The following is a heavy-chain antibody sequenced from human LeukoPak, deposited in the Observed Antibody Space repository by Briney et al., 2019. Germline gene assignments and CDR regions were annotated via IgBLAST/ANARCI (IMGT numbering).Heavy chain of an antibody. CDR3: AYYYGSGSYYS. V-gene: IGHV4-34*01. J-gene: IGHJ4*02. CDR1: GGSFSGYY. Sequence: PSETLSLTCAVYGGSFSGYYWSWIRQPPGKGLEWIGEINHSGSTNYNPSLMSRVTISVDTSKNQFSLKLSSVTAADTAVYYCAYYYGSGSYYSWGQGTLVTVSS. CDR2: INHSGST. D-gene: IGHD3-10*01.